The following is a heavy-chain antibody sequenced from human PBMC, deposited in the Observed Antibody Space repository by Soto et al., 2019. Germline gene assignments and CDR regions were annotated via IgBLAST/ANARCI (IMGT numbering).Heavy chain of an antibody. CDR1: GFTFTSSA. CDR3: AAESHFYDFWSGHYGMDV. V-gene: IGHV1-58*01. J-gene: IGHJ6*02. Sequence: QMQLVQSGPEVKKPGTSVKVSCKASGFTFTSSAVQWVRQARGQRLEWIGWIVVGSGNTNYAQKFQERVTITRGMSTSTAYMELSSLRSEDTAVYYCAAESHFYDFWSGHYGMDVWGQGTTVTVSS. CDR2: IVVGSGNT. D-gene: IGHD3-3*01.